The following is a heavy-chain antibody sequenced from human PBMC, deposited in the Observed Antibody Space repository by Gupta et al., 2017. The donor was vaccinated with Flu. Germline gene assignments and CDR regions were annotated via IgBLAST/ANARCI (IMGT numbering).Heavy chain of an antibody. CDR3: ARGAAVDFWSGYSPYFDY. CDR2: INPNSDDT. CDR1: GYSLTGHY. J-gene: IGHJ4*02. Sequence: QVQLVQSGAEVKKPGASVKVSCKASGYSLTGHYLHWVRPAPGRGLEWMGWINPNSDDTHYAQKIQGRVTMTRETSINTAYMELSSLTSDDTALYYCARGAAVDFWSGYSPYFDYWGQGTPVTVSS. D-gene: IGHD3-3*01. V-gene: IGHV1-2*02.